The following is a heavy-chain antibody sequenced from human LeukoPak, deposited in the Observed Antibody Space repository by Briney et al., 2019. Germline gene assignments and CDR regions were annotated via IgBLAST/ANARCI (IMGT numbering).Heavy chain of an antibody. V-gene: IGHV7-4-1*02. CDR2: MNTNTGNP. CDR1: GYTFTSYA. D-gene: IGHD3-10*01. Sequence: ASVTVSCTASGYTFTSYAMNWVRQAPGQGLEWMGWMNTNTGNPTYAQGFTGRFVFSLDTSVSTAYLQISSLTAEDTALYYCPRHAVRYAVRGVISPGSFDLWGRGTLVTVSS. J-gene: IGHJ2*01. CDR3: PRHAVRYAVRGVISPGSFDL.